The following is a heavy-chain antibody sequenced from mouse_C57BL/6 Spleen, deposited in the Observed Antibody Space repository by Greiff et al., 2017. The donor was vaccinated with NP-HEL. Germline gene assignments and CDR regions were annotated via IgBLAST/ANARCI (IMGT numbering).Heavy chain of an antibody. J-gene: IGHJ4*01. CDR3: ARLDYYGSSYLIYAMDY. CDR2: IYPGSGST. D-gene: IGHD1-1*01. CDR1: GYTFTSYW. Sequence: QVQLQQPGAELVKPGASVKMSCKASGYTFTSYWITWVKQRPGQGLEWIGDIYPGSGSTNYNEKFKSKATLTVDTSSSTAYMQLSSLTSEDSAVYYCARLDYYGSSYLIYAMDYWGQGTSVTVSS. V-gene: IGHV1-55*01.